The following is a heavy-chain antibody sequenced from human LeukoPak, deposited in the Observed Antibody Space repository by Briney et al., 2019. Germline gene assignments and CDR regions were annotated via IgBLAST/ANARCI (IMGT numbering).Heavy chain of an antibody. Sequence: ASVKVSCKASGFTFTSSAVQWLRQVRGQRLEWIGWIVVGSDNTNYAQKLQKRVTITRDMSTSTAYMELSSLRSEDTVVYYCATVRSGSYTGDYWGQGTLVTVSS. CDR1: GFTFTSSA. CDR3: ATVRSGSYTGDY. J-gene: IGHJ4*02. CDR2: IVVGSDNT. V-gene: IGHV1-58*01. D-gene: IGHD1-26*01.